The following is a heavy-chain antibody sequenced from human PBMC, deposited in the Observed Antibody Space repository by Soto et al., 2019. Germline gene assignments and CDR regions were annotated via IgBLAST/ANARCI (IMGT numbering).Heavy chain of an antibody. Sequence: EVQLVESGGGLVQPGGSLRLSGAASGFTFSSYWMHWVRQAPGKGLVWVSRINSDGSSTRYADSVKGRFTISRDNAKNTLYLQMNSLRAEDTAVYYCARVLDYGGNDAFDIWGQGTMVTVSS. CDR3: ARVLDYGGNDAFDI. J-gene: IGHJ3*02. D-gene: IGHD4-17*01. CDR1: GFTFSSYW. V-gene: IGHV3-74*01. CDR2: INSDGSST.